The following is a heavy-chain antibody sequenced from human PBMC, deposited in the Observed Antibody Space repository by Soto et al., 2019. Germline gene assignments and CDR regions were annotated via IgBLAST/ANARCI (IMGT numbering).Heavy chain of an antibody. CDR1: GFTFDNYA. Sequence: EVQLVESGGGLVQPGRSLRLSCAASGFTFDNYAMHWVRQAPGKGLEWVSGISWSSVTFGYADSVKGRFTISRDNAKNSLYPQMNSLRAEDTAFYYCAKDHDEDFGYDLDYFDYWGQGTLVTVSS. D-gene: IGHD5-12*01. V-gene: IGHV3-9*01. J-gene: IGHJ4*02. CDR2: ISWSSVTF. CDR3: AKDHDEDFGYDLDYFDY.